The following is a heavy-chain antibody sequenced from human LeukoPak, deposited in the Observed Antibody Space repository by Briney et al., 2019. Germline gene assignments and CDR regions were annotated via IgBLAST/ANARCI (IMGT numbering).Heavy chain of an antibody. CDR1: GYTFTSYY. CDR3: AREQDCGYPPHCYYYYGMDV. CDR2: INPSGGST. J-gene: IGHJ6*02. Sequence: GASVKVSCKASGYTFTSYYMHWVRQAPGQGLEWMGIINPSGGSTSYAQKFQGRVTMTRDTSTSTVYMELSSLRSEDTAVYYCAREQDCGYPPHCYYYYGMDVRGRGTTVTVSS. V-gene: IGHV1-46*01. D-gene: IGHD2-21*01.